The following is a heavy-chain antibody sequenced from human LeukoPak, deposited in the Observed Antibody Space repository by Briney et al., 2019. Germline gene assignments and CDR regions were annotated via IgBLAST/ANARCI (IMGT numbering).Heavy chain of an antibody. D-gene: IGHD2-2*01. V-gene: IGHV5-51*01. CDR3: ARSPAVPAAVALNFDY. CDR1: GYSFTSSW. Sequence: GEPLTPSCKGSGYSFTSSWIGRVRQMPGKGLVWLGIIYPGDSDTRYSPSFQGQVTISADKSISTAYLQWSSLKASDTAMYYCARSPAVPAAVALNFDYWGQGTLVTVSS. J-gene: IGHJ4*02. CDR2: IYPGDSDT.